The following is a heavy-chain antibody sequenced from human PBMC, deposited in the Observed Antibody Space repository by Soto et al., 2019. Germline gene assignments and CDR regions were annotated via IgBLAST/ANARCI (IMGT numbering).Heavy chain of an antibody. D-gene: IGHD4-4*01. J-gene: IGHJ4*02. CDR3: ARDLHDYSNYGVDY. CDR1: GYTFTSYD. V-gene: IGHV1-8*01. Sequence: ASVKVSCKASGYTFTSYDINWVRQATGQGLEWMGWMNPNSGNTGYAQKFQGRVTMTRNTSISTAYMELSSLRSEDTAVYYCARDLHDYSNYGVDYWGQGTLVTVSS. CDR2: MNPNSGNT.